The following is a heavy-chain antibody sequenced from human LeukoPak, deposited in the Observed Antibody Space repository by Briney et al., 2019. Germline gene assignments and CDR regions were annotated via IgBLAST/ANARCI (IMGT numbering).Heavy chain of an antibody. D-gene: IGHD3-10*01. Sequence: GGSLRLSCTASGFTFGDYAMSWVRQAPGKGLEWVGFIRIKAYGGTTEYAASVKGRFTISGDDSKSIAYLQMNSLKTEDTAVYYCTRVRGVRAYYYGMDVWGQGTLVTVSS. CDR3: TRVRGVRAYYYGMDV. CDR1: GFTFGDYA. V-gene: IGHV3-49*04. J-gene: IGHJ6*02. CDR2: IRIKAYGGTT.